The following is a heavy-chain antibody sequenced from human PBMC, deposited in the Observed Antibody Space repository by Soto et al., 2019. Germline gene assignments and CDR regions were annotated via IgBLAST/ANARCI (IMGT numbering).Heavy chain of an antibody. J-gene: IGHJ4*02. CDR1: GFALSTSGVT. CDR2: IYGNDDK. D-gene: IGHD4-17*01. V-gene: IGHV2-5*01. CDR3: VHRTAVTSVDY. Sequence: QITLKESGPTLVKPTQTLTLTCTFSGFALSTSGVTVGWTRQPPGKALEWLAFIYGNDDKRDSPSLKSRLTITKDTSQNQVVLIMTNMDPADTATYYCVHRTAVTSVDYWGQGTLVTVAS.